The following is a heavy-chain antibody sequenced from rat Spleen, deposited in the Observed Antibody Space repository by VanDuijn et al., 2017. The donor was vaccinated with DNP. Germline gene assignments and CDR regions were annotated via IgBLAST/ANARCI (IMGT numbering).Heavy chain of an antibody. CDR2: IRYDGGST. J-gene: IGHJ3*01. D-gene: IGHD1-5*01. V-gene: IGHV5-46*01. CDR3: SIDSYNSPFAY. Sequence: EVRLVESGGGLVQPGRSMKVSCAASGFTVSAFPMAWVRQTPTKGLDWVASIRYDGGSTSYRDSVKGRFTISRDNADSILYLQMDSLRSEDSATYYCSIDSYNSPFAYWGQGTLVTVSS. CDR1: GFTVSAFP.